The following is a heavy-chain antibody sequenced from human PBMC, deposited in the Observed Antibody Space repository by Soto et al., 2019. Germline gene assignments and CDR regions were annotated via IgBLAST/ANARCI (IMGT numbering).Heavy chain of an antibody. D-gene: IGHD1-26*01. V-gene: IGHV3-11*01. J-gene: IGHJ6*03. CDR1: GFSFSDYY. CDR3: ANLAKNYYHYMDV. CDR2: ISTSGSST. Sequence: GGSRRLSCAASGFSFSDYYMSWIRQAPGKGLEWVSLISTSGSSTDYADSVKGRFTISRDNAKNSLSLQMNSLRAEDTAVYYCANLAKNYYHYMDVWGKGTTVTVSS.